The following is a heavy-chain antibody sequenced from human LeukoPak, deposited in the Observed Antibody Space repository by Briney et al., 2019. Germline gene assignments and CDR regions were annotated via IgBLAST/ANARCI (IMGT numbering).Heavy chain of an antibody. J-gene: IGHJ4*02. CDR3: AREPLSRSGYHDY. CDR2: INPNSGGT. V-gene: IGHV1-2*04. Sequence: GALVKVSCKASGYTFTGYYMHWVRQAPGQGLEWMGWINPNSGGTNYAQKFQGWVTMTRDTSISTAYMELSRLRSDDTAVYYCAREPLSRSGYHDYWGQGTLVTVSS. CDR1: GYTFTGYY. D-gene: IGHD3-22*01.